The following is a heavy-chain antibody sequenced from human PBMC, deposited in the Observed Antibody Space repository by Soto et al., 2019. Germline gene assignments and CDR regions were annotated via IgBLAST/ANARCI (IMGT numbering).Heavy chain of an antibody. CDR3: TRGFLRYFQE. CDR1: GGSFSGYY. CDR2: INHSGST. J-gene: IGHJ1*01. V-gene: IGHV4-34*01. D-gene: IGHD3-16*01. Sequence: QVQLQQWGAGLLKPSETLSLTCAVYGGSFSGYYWTWILQTPGKGLEWIGEINHSGSTNYTPSLKSRVTISLDTSKNQFSLKLSSLTAADTTVYYCTRGFLRYFQEWGQGTPVTVSS.